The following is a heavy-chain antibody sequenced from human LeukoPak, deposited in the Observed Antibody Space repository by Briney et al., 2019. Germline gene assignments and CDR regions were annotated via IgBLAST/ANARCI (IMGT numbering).Heavy chain of an antibody. J-gene: IGHJ4*02. CDR1: GFTFGDYA. CDR2: IRSKAYGGTT. Sequence: PGGSLRLSCTASGFTFGDYAMSWVRQAPGKGLEGVGFIRSKAYGGTTEYAASVKGRFTISRDDSKSIAYLQMNSLKTEDTAVYYCTTTVVVPAAIRGVIDYWGQGTLVTVSS. D-gene: IGHD2-2*02. V-gene: IGHV3-49*04. CDR3: TTTVVVPAAIRGVIDY.